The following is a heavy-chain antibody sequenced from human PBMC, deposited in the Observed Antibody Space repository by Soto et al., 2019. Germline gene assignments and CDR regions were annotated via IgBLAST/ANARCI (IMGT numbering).Heavy chain of an antibody. D-gene: IGHD3-22*01. J-gene: IGHJ3*02. CDR1: GFTFSSYA. V-gene: IGHV3-23*01. CDR3: AKDRRITMIVVLWAGEWGDAFDI. CDR2: ISGSGGST. Sequence: EVQLLESGGGLVQPGGSLRLSCAASGFTFSSYAMSWVRQAPGKGLEWVSAISGSGGSTYYADSVKGRFTISRDNSKNTLYLQMNSLRAEDTAVYYCAKDRRITMIVVLWAGEWGDAFDIWGQGTMVTVSS.